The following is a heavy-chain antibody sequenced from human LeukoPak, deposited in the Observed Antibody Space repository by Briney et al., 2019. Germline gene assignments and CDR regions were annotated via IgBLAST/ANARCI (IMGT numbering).Heavy chain of an antibody. V-gene: IGHV3-48*01. Sequence: PGGSLRLSCAASGFSFSDYSMNWVRQAPGKGLEWVSYINTDSRTIKYADSVKGRLTISRDNARNSLYLQMNCLRAEDTAVYYCARDYRWAFDYWGQGTLVTVSS. CDR1: GFSFSDYS. CDR2: INTDSRTI. D-gene: IGHD1-26*01. J-gene: IGHJ4*02. CDR3: ARDYRWAFDY.